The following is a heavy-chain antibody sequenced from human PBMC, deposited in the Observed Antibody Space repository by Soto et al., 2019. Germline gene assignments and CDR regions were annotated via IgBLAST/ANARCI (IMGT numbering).Heavy chain of an antibody. CDR2: INPSGGST. V-gene: IGHV1-46*03. J-gene: IGHJ4*02. CDR1: GYTFTSYY. D-gene: IGHD2-2*01. Sequence: ASVKVSCKASGYTFTSYYMHWVRQAPGQGLEWMGIINPSGGSTSYAQKFQGRVTMTRDTSTSTVYMELSSLRSEDTAVYYCARDEYCSSTSRPGHLAYWGQGTLVTVSS. CDR3: ARDEYCSSTSRPGHLAY.